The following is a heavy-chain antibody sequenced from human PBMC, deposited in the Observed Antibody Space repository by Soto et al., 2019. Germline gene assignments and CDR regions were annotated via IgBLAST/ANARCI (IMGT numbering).Heavy chain of an antibody. CDR1: GFTFSSYG. CDR3: AKDLGIAAPHAFNYYGMDV. CDR2: ISYDGSNK. Sequence: GGSLRLSCAASGFTFSSYGMHWVRQAPGKGLEWVAVISYDGSNKYYADSVKGRFTISRDNSKNTLYLQMNSLRAEDTAVYYCAKDLGIAAPHAFNYYGMDVWGQGTTVTVSS. J-gene: IGHJ6*02. D-gene: IGHD6-6*01. V-gene: IGHV3-30*18.